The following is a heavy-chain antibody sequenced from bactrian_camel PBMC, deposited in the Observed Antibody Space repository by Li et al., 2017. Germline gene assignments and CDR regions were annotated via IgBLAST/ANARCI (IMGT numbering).Heavy chain of an antibody. CDR3: VRDLLTD. D-gene: IGHD8*01. V-gene: IGHV3S1*01. Sequence: HVQLVECGGGLVQPGGSLKLSCAASGFTFSSYWMYWVRQAPGKGLESVSSIDADGGTTYYTDSVKGRFTISRDNAKNTVYLQMNSLKPDDTAVYYCVRDLLTDWGQGTQVTVS. CDR1: GFTFSSYW. J-gene: IGHJ4*01. CDR2: IDADGGTT.